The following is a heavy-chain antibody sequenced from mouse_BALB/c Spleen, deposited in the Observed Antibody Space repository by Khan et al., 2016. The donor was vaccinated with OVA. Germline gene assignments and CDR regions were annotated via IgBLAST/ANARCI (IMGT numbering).Heavy chain of an antibody. J-gene: IGHJ1*01. V-gene: IGHV5-17*02. Sequence: EVELVVSGGGLVQPGGSRKLSCAASGFTFSSFGMHWVRQAPKKGLEWVAYISSCSSTIYYVDTVKGRFTISRDSPKNTLFLQMTSLRSEDTAMYYCARSGGNFHWYFDGWGAGTSVTVSS. CDR1: GFTFSSFG. CDR2: ISSCSSTI. CDR3: ARSGGNFHWYFDG. D-gene: IGHD2-1*01.